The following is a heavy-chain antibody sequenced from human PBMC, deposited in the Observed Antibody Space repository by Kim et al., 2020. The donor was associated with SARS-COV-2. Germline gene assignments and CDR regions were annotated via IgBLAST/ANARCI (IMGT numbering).Heavy chain of an antibody. CDR3: ARDFQFAPAWTGTTYDC. D-gene: IGHD1-7*01. CDR2: IWYDGSNK. V-gene: IGHV3-33*01. CDR1: GFTFSNYG. Sequence: GGSLRLSCAASGFTFSNYGMHWVRQAPGKGLEWVAVIWYDGSNKYYADSVKGRFTISRDNSKNTLYLQMNSLRAEDTAVYYCARDFQFAPAWTGTTYDCWGQGTLVTVSS. J-gene: IGHJ4*02.